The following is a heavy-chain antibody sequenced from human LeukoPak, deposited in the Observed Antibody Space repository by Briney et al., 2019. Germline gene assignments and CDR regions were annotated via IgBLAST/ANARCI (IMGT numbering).Heavy chain of an antibody. CDR3: ARVGDHCHWYLDL. CDR2: LYSGDTT. CDR1: GLTVTTKY. J-gene: IGHJ2*01. V-gene: IGHV3-53*01. Sequence: PGGSLRLSCEASGLTVTTKYMNWVRQAPGKGLEWVSILYSGDTTYYADSVKGRFTVSRDSSKNTLYLHINSLRAEDTAVYYCARVGDHCHWYLDLWGRGALVTASS. D-gene: IGHD2-21*01.